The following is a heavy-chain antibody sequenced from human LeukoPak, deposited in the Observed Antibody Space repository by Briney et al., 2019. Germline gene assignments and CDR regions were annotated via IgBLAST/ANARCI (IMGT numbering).Heavy chain of an antibody. D-gene: IGHD3-10*01. CDR1: GFNFSSYG. CDR2: IWYDGSNK. Sequence: GGSLRLSCAASGFNFSSYGMHWVRQAPGKGLEWVAVIWYDGSNKYYADSVKGRFTISRDNSKNTLYLQMNSLRAEDTAVYYCARYGSGCPQSKLWFDPWGQGTLVTVSS. J-gene: IGHJ5*02. CDR3: ARYGSGCPQSKLWFDP. V-gene: IGHV3-33*01.